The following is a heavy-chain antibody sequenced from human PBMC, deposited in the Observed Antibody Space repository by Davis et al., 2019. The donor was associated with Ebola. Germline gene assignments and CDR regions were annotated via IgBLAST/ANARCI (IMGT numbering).Heavy chain of an antibody. Sequence: ASVKVSCQGSGYNFPNYQVHWMRQAPGQGLEWVGIITPSSGSTSYSQNFRGRVTMTADPSTSTLYMELSSLRSEDTTVYYCARDRYSDGSGYFFEQSHWGQGTLVTVSS. CDR3: ARDRYSDGSGYFFEQSH. D-gene: IGHD3-22*01. V-gene: IGHV1-46*01. CDR2: ITPSSGST. CDR1: GYNFPNYQ. J-gene: IGHJ4*02.